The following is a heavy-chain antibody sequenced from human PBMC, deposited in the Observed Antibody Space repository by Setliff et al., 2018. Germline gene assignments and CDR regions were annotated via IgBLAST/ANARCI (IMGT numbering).Heavy chain of an antibody. V-gene: IGHV4-39*01. D-gene: IGHD2-2*01. CDR1: GGSIRNYF. CDR3: ASCRYQVPYDY. Sequence: PSETLSLTCTVPGGSIRNYFWGWIRQPPGKGLEWIGTVYDSGTTYYNPSLKSRVTIFVDTSKNQFSLNLNSVTAADTGVYYCASCRYQVPYDYWGQGILVTVSS. J-gene: IGHJ4*02. CDR2: VYDSGTT.